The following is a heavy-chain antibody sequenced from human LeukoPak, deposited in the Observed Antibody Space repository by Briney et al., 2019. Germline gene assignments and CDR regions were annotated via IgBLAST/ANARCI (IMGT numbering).Heavy chain of an antibody. D-gene: IGHD3-22*01. J-gene: IGHJ4*02. CDR1: GFTFSSYA. Sequence: GGSLRLSCAASGFTFSSYAMHWVRQAPGKGLEWVAVISYDGSNKYYADSVKGRFTISRDNSKNTQYLQMNSLRAEDTAVYYCARAPHYYDSSGYFYWGQGTLVTVSS. CDR2: ISYDGSNK. CDR3: ARAPHYYDSSGYFY. V-gene: IGHV3-30-3*01.